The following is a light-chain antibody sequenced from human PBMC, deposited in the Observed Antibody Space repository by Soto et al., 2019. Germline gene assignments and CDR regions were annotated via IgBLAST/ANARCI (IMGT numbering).Light chain of an antibody. CDR3: QQYNNWPPMYT. V-gene: IGKV3-15*01. Sequence: EIVMTQSPATLSASPGERATLSCRASQSVGSNLAWYQQKPCQAPRLLIYGASTRATGIPARFSGSGSVTEFTLTISSLQSKDFAVYYCQQYNNWPPMYTFGQGTNLEI. J-gene: IGKJ2*01. CDR1: QSVGSN. CDR2: GAS.